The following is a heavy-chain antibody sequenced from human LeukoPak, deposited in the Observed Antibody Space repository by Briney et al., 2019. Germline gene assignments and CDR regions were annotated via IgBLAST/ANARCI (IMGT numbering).Heavy chain of an antibody. D-gene: IGHD6-19*01. V-gene: IGHV4-39*07. Sequence: SETLSLTCTVSGGSISRSSYYWGWIRQPPGKGLEWIGNIYYSGSTYYNPSLKSRVTISVDTSKNQFSLKLSSVTAADTAVYSCARSGGSGSLSWFDPWGQGTLVTVSS. CDR3: ARSGGSGSLSWFDP. CDR2: IYYSGST. J-gene: IGHJ5*02. CDR1: GGSISRSSYY.